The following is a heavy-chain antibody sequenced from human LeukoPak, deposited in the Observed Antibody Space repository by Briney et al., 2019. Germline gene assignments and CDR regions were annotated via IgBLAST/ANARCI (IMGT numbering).Heavy chain of an antibody. J-gene: IGHJ4*02. CDR2: ISRDGRDK. Sequence: GGSLRLSCVASGFTFTSYAMHWVRQAPGKGLEWVAVISRDGRDKHHADSVKGRFTISRDNSKNTLYLQMDSLRAEDTSVYFCAKDPRTAAVYYFDYWGQGILVTVSS. D-gene: IGHD6-13*01. CDR1: GFTFTSYA. V-gene: IGHV3-30*18. CDR3: AKDPRTAAVYYFDY.